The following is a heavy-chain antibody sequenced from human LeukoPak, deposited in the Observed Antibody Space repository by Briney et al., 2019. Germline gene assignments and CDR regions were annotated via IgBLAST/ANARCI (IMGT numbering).Heavy chain of an antibody. D-gene: IGHD2-15*01. CDR2: TSYDGSSK. Sequence: PGRSLRLSCAASGFTFSSYAMHWVRQAPGKGLEWVAVTSYDGSSKYYADSVQGRFTISRDNSKNTLYLQMNSLRAEDTAVYYCARRTGGSCLDYWGQGTLVTVSS. CDR1: GFTFSSYA. CDR3: ARRTGGSCLDY. V-gene: IGHV3-30*04. J-gene: IGHJ4*02.